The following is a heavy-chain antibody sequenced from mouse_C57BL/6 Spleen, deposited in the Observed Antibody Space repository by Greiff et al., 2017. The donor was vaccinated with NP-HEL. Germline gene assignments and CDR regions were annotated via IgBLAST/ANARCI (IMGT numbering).Heavy chain of an antibody. CDR1: GYTFTSYW. Sequence: QVQLQQPGAELVMPGASVKLSCKASGYTFTSYWMHWVKQRPGQGLEWIGEIDPSDSYTNYNQKFKGKSTLTVDKSSSTAYMQLSSLTSEDSAVYYCARTEGLRQGDYFDDWGQGTTLTVSS. CDR2: IDPSDSYT. J-gene: IGHJ2*01. CDR3: ARTEGLRQGDYFDD. V-gene: IGHV1-69*01. D-gene: IGHD2-4*01.